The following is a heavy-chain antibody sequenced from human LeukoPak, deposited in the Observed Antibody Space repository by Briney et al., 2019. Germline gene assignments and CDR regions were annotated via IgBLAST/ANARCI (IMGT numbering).Heavy chain of an antibody. CDR1: GFTVSSNY. D-gene: IGHD1-14*01. Sequence: GGSLRLSCAASGFTVSSNYVSWVREAPGKGLEWFSVIYSGSSTYYADSVKGRFTISRDNSKNTLYLEMNSLRAEDTAVYYCARIVPARPDAFDIWGQGTMVTVSS. J-gene: IGHJ3*02. CDR3: ARIVPARPDAFDI. CDR2: IYSGSST. V-gene: IGHV3-66*02.